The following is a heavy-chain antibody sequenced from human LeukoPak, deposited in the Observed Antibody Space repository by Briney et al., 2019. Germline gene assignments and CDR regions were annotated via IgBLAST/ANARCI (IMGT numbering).Heavy chain of an antibody. Sequence: SETLSLTCAVSGYSITTGRYWGWIRQPPGKGLEWIGSVYHSGSTYYNPSLKSRVTISVDTSKNQFSLNLRSVTAADTAVYYCARSLSPAGIDYWGQGTLVTVSS. J-gene: IGHJ4*02. CDR2: VYHSGST. CDR3: ARSLSPAGIDY. V-gene: IGHV4-38-2*01. CDR1: GYSITTGRY.